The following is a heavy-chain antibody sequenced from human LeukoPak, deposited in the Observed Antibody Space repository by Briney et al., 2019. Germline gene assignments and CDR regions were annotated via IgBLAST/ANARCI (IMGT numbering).Heavy chain of an antibody. Sequence: ATLKVSSKASGYTLTSYGISTVPQAPGHELKSMRWISASNGNTNHAQTLQGRVTMTTDTSTSTAYMELWSLRCDDTAVYYCARDDGVVPAAYPRENCYYYCMDVWGQGTTVTVSS. V-gene: IGHV1-18*01. D-gene: IGHD2-2*01. CDR1: GYTLTSYG. CDR2: ISASNGNT. J-gene: IGHJ6*02. CDR3: ARDDGVVPAAYPRENCYYYCMDV.